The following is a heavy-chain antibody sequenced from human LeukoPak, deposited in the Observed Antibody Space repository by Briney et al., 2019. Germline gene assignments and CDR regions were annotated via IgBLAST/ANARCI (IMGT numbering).Heavy chain of an antibody. CDR2: ISYSGST. Sequence: PSETLSLTCTVSGGSISSYYWSWIRQPPGKGLEWIGYISYSGSTDYNPSLKSRVTISVDTSKNQFSLKLSSVTAADTAVYYCAREGYYGSGSYLGNWFDPWGQGTLVTVSS. V-gene: IGHV4-59*01. J-gene: IGHJ5*02. CDR1: GGSISSYY. CDR3: AREGYYGSGSYLGNWFDP. D-gene: IGHD3-10*01.